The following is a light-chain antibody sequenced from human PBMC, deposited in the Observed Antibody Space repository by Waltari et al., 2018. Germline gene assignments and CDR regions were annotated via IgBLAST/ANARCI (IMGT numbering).Light chain of an antibody. CDR1: SADVGASTY. V-gene: IGLV2-14*03. J-gene: IGLJ2*01. CDR2: EVT. CDR3: ISYSSSSTGHVA. Sequence: QSALTQPASVSGSPGQSITISCTGTSADVGASTYVSWSQQYPGKAPQPIIYEVTNRASGVSYRFSGSKSGNTAYLSISGLQAGDEADYHCISYSSSSTGHVALGGGTKLTV.